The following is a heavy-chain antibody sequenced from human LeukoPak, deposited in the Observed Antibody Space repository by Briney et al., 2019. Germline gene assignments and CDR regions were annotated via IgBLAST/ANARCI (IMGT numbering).Heavy chain of an antibody. CDR1: GFTVSSNY. CDR2: IYSGGST. CDR3: AKDPCSSTSCSPGAFDI. Sequence: GGSLRLSCAASGFTVSSNYMSWVRQAPGKGLEWVSVIYSGGSTYYADSVKGRFTISRDNSKNTLYLQMNSLRAEDTAVYYCAKDPCSSTSCSPGAFDIWGQGTMVTVSS. J-gene: IGHJ3*02. D-gene: IGHD2-2*01. V-gene: IGHV3-53*01.